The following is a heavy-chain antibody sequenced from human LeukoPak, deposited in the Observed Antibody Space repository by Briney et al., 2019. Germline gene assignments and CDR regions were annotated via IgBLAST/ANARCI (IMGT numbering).Heavy chain of an antibody. CDR1: GGSISSGDYY. CDR3: ARGGSNYEDWFDP. Sequence: SETLSLTCTVSGGSISSGDYYWSWIRQPPGKGLEWIGYIYYSGSTYYNPSLESRVTISVDTSKNQFSLKLSSVTAADTAVYYCARGGSNYEDWFDPWGQGTLVTVPS. D-gene: IGHD4-11*01. CDR2: IYYSGST. V-gene: IGHV4-30-4*01. J-gene: IGHJ5*02.